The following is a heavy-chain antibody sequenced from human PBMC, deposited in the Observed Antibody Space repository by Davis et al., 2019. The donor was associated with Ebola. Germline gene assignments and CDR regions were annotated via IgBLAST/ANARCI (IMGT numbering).Heavy chain of an antibody. CDR3: ARRGYSYGLDDY. CDR2: IYPSDSDT. Sequence: KVSCKGSGYSFTSYWIVWVRQMPGKGLEWMGIIYPSDSDTRYSPSFQGQVTISADKSISTAYLQWSSLKASDTAMYYCARRGYSYGLDDYWGQGTLVTASS. D-gene: IGHD5-18*01. CDR1: GYSFTSYW. J-gene: IGHJ4*02. V-gene: IGHV5-51*01.